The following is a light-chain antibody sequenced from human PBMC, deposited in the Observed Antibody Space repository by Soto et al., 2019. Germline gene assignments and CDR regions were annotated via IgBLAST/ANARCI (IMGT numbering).Light chain of an antibody. CDR3: QQYNDWPPQLT. CDR1: QSVSIK. Sequence: EIVMTQSPATLSVSPGERATVSCRASQSVSIKLAWYQQKPGQAPRLLIYAASTRAPDIPARFSGSGSGTEFTLTVSSLQSEDSAVYYCQQYNDWPPQLTFGGGTKVEIK. J-gene: IGKJ4*01. CDR2: AAS. V-gene: IGKV3-15*01.